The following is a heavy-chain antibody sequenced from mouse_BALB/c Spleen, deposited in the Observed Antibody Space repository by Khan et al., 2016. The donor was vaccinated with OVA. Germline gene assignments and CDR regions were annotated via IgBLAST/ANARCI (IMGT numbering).Heavy chain of an antibody. CDR1: GYTFTSYW. D-gene: IGHD1-1*01. J-gene: IGHJ4*01. V-gene: IGHV1S41*01. CDR2: IAPGSDSS. Sequence: DLVKPGASVKLSCKASGYTFTSYWINWTKQRPGQGLEWIGQIAPGSDSSYYNGMFKGKAILILDPSSSPACIQLSSLSSEDSAVDFCARSNYYGSDLYAMDYWGQGTSVTVAS. CDR3: ARSNYYGSDLYAMDY.